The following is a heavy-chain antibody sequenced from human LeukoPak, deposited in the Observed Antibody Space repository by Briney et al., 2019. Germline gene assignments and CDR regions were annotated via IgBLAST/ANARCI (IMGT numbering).Heavy chain of an antibody. V-gene: IGHV4-31*03. CDR2: IYFSGRT. CDR1: GGSISSGGYY. Sequence: SETLSLTCTVSGGSISSGGYYWSWIRQHPGKGLEWIGYIYFSGRTYYNPSLKSRVTISVDTPKNQFSLKLSSVTAADTAVYYCARDLTYYDFWSGYSVWFDPWGQGTLVTVSS. D-gene: IGHD3-3*01. J-gene: IGHJ5*02. CDR3: ARDLTYYDFWSGYSVWFDP.